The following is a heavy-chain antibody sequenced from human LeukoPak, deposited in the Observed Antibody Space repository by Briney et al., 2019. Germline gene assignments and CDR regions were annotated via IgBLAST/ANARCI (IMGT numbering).Heavy chain of an antibody. CDR1: GGSISSNY. J-gene: IGHJ4*02. CDR2: IYYSGST. D-gene: IGHD3-22*01. Sequence: ASETLSLTCTVSGGSISSNYWGWIRQPPGKGLEWVGSIYYSGSTYYNSSLKSRVTISVDTSRNQIYLKMSSVTAADTAVYYCARFGGYYDSSGYWGQGTLVTVSS. CDR3: ARFGGYYDSSGY. V-gene: IGHV4-39*01.